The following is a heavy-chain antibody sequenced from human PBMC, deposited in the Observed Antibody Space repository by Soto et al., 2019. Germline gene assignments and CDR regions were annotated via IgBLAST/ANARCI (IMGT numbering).Heavy chain of an antibody. CDR3: AKDRGSGYLDY. J-gene: IGHJ4*02. CDR1: GFTFDDYA. V-gene: IGHV3-9*01. Sequence: EVQLVESGGGLVQPGRSLRLSFAASGFTFDDYAMHWVRQAPGKGLEWVSGISWNSGSIGYADSVKGRFTISRDNAKNSLYLQMNSLRAEDTALYYCAKDRGSGYLDYWGQGTLVTVSS. CDR2: ISWNSGSI. D-gene: IGHD3-3*01.